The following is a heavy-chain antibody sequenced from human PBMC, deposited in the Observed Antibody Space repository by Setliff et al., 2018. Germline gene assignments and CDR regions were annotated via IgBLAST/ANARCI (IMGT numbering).Heavy chain of an antibody. J-gene: IGHJ4*02. CDR3: ARAQNIFAGNLDS. CDR2: TSYDGKNN. CDR1: GFNFNIFA. V-gene: IGHV3-30*03. Sequence: PGGSLRLSCVASGFNFNIFAINWVRQAPGKGLEWLAVTSYDGKNNYYGDSVKGRFTISRDNSQNTVYLQMNALSGDDTALYFCARAQNIFAGNLDSWGQGTLVTVSS.